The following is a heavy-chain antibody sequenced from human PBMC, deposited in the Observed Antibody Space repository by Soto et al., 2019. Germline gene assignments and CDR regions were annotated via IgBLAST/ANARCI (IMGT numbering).Heavy chain of an antibody. CDR3: ARQDVGCSGGSCYPVTHY. Sequence: SETLSLTCSVSGGSISSSSYYWGWIRQPPGKGLEWIGSIYYSGSTYYNPSLKSRVTISVDTSKNQFSLKLSSVTAADTAVYYCARQDVGCSGGSCYPVTHYWGQGTLVTVSS. J-gene: IGHJ4*02. V-gene: IGHV4-39*01. D-gene: IGHD2-15*01. CDR2: IYYSGST. CDR1: GGSISSSSYY.